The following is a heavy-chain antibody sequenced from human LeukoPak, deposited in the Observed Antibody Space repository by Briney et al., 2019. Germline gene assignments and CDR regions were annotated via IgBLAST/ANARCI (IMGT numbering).Heavy chain of an antibody. CDR3: ARARESMATAGSYFDY. V-gene: IGHV4-30-2*01. D-gene: IGHD6-13*01. CDR2: IWHSGHT. J-gene: IGHJ4*02. Sequence: SDTLSLTCAVSGGSISSGDYSWSWIRQPPGSGLEWIGYIWHSGHTNYNPSLRSRVTISLARSNSQFSLRLSSVTAADTAVYYCARARESMATAGSYFDYWGQGTLVTVSS. CDR1: GGSISSGDYS.